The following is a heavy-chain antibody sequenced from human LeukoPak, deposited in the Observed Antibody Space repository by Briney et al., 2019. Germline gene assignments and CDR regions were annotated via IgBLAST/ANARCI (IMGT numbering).Heavy chain of an antibody. Sequence: PGGSLRPSCVASGFTFSDSYMTWIRQAPGKGLEWVSYISNSGREINYADSVKGRFTISRDNAMSSLYLQMNSLRVEDTAVYYCGRGHWGLDYWGQGTLVTVSS. J-gene: IGHJ4*02. CDR3: GRGHWGLDY. CDR2: ISNSGREI. CDR1: GFTFSDSY. D-gene: IGHD7-27*01. V-gene: IGHV3-11*04.